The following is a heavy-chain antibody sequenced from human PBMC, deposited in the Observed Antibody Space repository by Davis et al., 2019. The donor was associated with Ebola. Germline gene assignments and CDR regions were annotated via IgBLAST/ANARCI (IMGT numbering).Heavy chain of an antibody. Sequence: GESLKISCAASGFTFSSYSMNWVRQAPGKGLEWVSPISSSSSYIYYADSVKGRFTISRDNAKNSLYLQMNSLRAEDTAVYYCTTDARGLLWGQGTLVTVSS. CDR1: GFTFSSYS. CDR2: ISSSSSYI. CDR3: TTDARGLL. V-gene: IGHV3-21*01. J-gene: IGHJ4*02.